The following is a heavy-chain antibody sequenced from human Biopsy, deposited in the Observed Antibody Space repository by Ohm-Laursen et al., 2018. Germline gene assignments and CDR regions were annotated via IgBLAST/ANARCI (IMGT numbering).Heavy chain of an antibody. CDR2: IIPILRTT. CDR1: TGTFDSYG. V-gene: IGHV1-69*04. J-gene: IGHJ4*02. Sequence: SVKVSCKVSTGTFDSYGVTWVRQAPGQGLEWMGRIIPILRTTTYAPKFQGRVTFTADKSSSTAYLELSSLTSEDAAMFYCAREAIGYQLPCDDWGQGTLVTASS. D-gene: IGHD2-15*01. CDR3: AREAIGYQLPCDD.